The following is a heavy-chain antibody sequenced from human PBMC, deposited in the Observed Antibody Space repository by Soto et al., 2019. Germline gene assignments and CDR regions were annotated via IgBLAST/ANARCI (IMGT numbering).Heavy chain of an antibody. D-gene: IGHD2-2*01. CDR3: AKYSSSTMLDY. J-gene: IGHJ4*02. V-gene: IGHV4-39*01. Sequence: SETLSLTCTVSGVSMTSGSYYWGWIRQPPGKGLEWIGSIYNGGGTHYNPSLKSRVTISVDTSKSQFSLNLSSVTAADTAVYYCAKYSSSTMLDYWSQGTLVTVSS. CDR1: GVSMTSGSYY. CDR2: IYNGGGT.